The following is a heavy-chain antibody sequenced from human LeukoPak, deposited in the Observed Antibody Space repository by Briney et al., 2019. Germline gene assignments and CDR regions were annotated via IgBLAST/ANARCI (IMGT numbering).Heavy chain of an antibody. V-gene: IGHV4-61*02. D-gene: IGHD2-2*02. CDR2: IHSSGST. CDR3: ARDQGTVIVPTAIGWFDP. J-gene: IGHJ5*02. CDR1: GGSISSGSFY. Sequence: SETLSLTCTVSGGSISSGSFYWSWIRQPAGKGLEWIGRIHSSGSTNYNPSLKSRVTISVDTSKNQFSLKLRSVTAADTAVYYCARDQGTVIVPTAIGWFDPWGQGTLVTVSS.